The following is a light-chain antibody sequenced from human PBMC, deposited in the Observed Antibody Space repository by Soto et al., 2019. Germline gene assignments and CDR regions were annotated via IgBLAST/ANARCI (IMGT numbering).Light chain of an antibody. V-gene: IGLV2-11*01. CDR1: SSDVGAYNS. CDR3: CSYAGSYKGV. J-gene: IGLJ3*02. Sequence: QSALTQPRSVSGSPGQSVTISCTGSSSDVGAYNSVSSYQQHPGKAPKLMIDDVNKRPSGVPDRISGSTSGNTASLTISGLQAEDETDYYRCSYAGSYKGVFGGGTQLTVL. CDR2: DVN.